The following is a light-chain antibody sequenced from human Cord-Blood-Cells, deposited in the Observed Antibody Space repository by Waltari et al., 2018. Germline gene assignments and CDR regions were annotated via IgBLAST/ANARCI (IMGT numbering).Light chain of an antibody. V-gene: IGKV3-11*01. J-gene: IGKJ4*01. CDR2: DAS. Sequence: EIVLTQSPATLSLSPGERATLPCRASQSVSSYLAWYQQKPGQAPRLLIYDASNRATGIPARFSGSGSGTDFTLTISSLKPEDFAVYYCQQRSTFGGGTKVEIK. CDR1: QSVSSY. CDR3: QQRST.